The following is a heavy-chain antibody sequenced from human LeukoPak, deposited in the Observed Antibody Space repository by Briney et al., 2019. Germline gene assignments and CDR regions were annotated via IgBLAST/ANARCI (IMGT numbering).Heavy chain of an antibody. D-gene: IGHD3-22*01. V-gene: IGHV5-51*01. J-gene: IGHJ4*02. CDR2: IYPGDSDT. CDR3: ARHPGGYYDSSGFVDY. Sequence: GESLKISCKGSGYSFTSYWIGWVRQMPGKGLEWMGIIYPGDSDTRYSPSFQGQVTISADKSISTAYLQWSSLKASDTAMYYCARHPGGYYDSSGFVDYWGQGTLVTVSS. CDR1: GYSFTSYW.